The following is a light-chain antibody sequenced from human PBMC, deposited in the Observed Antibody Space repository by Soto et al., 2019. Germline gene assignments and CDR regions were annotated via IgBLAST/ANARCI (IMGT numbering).Light chain of an antibody. CDR3: QQYYSTPYP. V-gene: IGKV4-1*01. CDR2: WAS. CDR1: QSVLYSSNNKNY. J-gene: IGKJ2*01. Sequence: DIVMTQSPDSLAVSLGERATINCKSSQSVLYSSNNKNYLAWYQQKPGQPPKLLIYWASTRESGVPDRFSGSGSGTDFTLTISILQAEDVAVFYCQQYYSTPYPFGQGTKLEI.